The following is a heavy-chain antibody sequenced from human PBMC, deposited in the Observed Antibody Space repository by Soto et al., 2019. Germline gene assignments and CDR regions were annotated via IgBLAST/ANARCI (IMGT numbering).Heavy chain of an antibody. CDR1: GGSISSHY. Sequence: QVHLQESGPGLVKPSETLSLTCTVSGGSISSHYWTWIRQPAGKGLEWIGRIYSTGTTDYNPSLGIRVTMSVDASKNQFSLKLRSVTAADTAVYYCAREKDYYYSAMDVWGQGTTVAVSS. V-gene: IGHV4-4*07. D-gene: IGHD3-22*01. CDR3: AREKDYYYSAMDV. J-gene: IGHJ6*02. CDR2: IYSTGTT.